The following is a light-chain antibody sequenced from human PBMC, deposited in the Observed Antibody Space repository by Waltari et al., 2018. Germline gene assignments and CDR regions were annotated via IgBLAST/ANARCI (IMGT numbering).Light chain of an antibody. CDR1: SSDVGSYNL. V-gene: IGLV2-23*02. CDR3: CSYAGGSAFV. CDR2: EVR. Sequence: QSALTQPASVSGSPGQSITISCTGTSSDVGSYNLVPWYQHRPGKAPKLIIYEVRKRPSGVSNRFSGSKSGNTASLTISGLRTEDEADYYCCSYAGGSAFVFGTGTKITVL. J-gene: IGLJ1*01.